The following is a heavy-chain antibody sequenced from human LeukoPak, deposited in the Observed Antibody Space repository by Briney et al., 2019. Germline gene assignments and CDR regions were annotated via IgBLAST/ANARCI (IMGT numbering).Heavy chain of an antibody. CDR2: IYYSGST. V-gene: IGHV4-39*01. Sequence: PPETLSLTCTVSGGSIISSSYYWGWIRQPPGKGLEWIGSIYYSGSTHYNPSLKSRVTISVDTSKNQFSLKLSSVTAADTAVYYCARHCSSTMCYHNWFDPWGQGTLVTVSS. CDR3: ARHCSSTMCYHNWFDP. D-gene: IGHD2-2*01. J-gene: IGHJ5*02. CDR1: GGSIISSSYY.